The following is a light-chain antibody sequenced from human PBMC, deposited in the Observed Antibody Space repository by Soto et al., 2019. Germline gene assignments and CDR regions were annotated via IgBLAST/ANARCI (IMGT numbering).Light chain of an antibody. CDR2: GAS. V-gene: IGKV3-20*01. CDR3: QQYGSSGT. Sequence: EIVLTQSPGTLSLSPGERATLSCRASQSVSSYLAWYQQKPGQAPRLLIYGASSRATGIPDRFSGSRSGTDFTLTISRLEPEDFAVYYCQQYGSSGTFGQGTKVVIK. CDR1: QSVSSY. J-gene: IGKJ1*01.